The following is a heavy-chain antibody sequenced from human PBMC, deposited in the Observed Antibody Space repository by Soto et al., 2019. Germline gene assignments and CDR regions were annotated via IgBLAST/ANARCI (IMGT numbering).Heavy chain of an antibody. D-gene: IGHD3-22*01. CDR3: ARARKDTYYYDSSGWYFDY. J-gene: IGHJ4*02. CDR1: GGSISSSNW. V-gene: IGHV4-4*02. CDR2: IYHSGST. Sequence: PSETLSLTCAVSGGSISSSNWWSWVRQPPGKGLEWIGEIYHSGSTNYNPSLKSRVTISVDKSKNQFSLKLSSVTAADTAVYYCARARKDTYYYDSSGWYFDYWGQGTLVTVSS.